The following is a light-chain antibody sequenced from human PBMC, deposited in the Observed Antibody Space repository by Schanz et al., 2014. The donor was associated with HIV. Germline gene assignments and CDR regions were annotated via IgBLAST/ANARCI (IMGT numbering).Light chain of an antibody. Sequence: QSALTQPPSASGSPGQSITISCTGTSSDVGGYNYVSWYQQHPGKAPKLMIYDVTNRPSGVSNRFSGSQSGNTASLTISGLQAEDEADYYCSSYTSSITLVFGGGTKLTV. CDR1: SSDVGGYNY. CDR3: SSYTSSITLV. CDR2: DVT. J-gene: IGLJ2*01. V-gene: IGLV2-14*01.